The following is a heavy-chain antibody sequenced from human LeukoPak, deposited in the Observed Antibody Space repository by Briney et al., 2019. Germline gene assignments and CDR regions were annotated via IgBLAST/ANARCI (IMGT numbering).Heavy chain of an antibody. Sequence: SETLSLTCAVYGGSFSGYYWSWIRQPPGKGLEWIGEINHSGSTNYNPSLKSRVTISVDTSKNQFSLKLSSVTAADTAVYYCARDQQWLGERTPNWFDPWGQGTLVTVSS. D-gene: IGHD6-19*01. CDR3: ARDQQWLGERTPNWFDP. V-gene: IGHV4-34*01. CDR2: INHSGST. J-gene: IGHJ5*02. CDR1: GGSFSGYY.